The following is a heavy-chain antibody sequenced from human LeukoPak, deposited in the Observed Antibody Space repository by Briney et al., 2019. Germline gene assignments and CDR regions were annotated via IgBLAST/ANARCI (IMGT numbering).Heavy chain of an antibody. J-gene: IGHJ4*02. V-gene: IGHV3-43D*03. D-gene: IGHD3-10*01. CDR1: GFTFDDYA. CDR3: AKDISHGSGSYIDY. Sequence: GGSLRLSCAASGFTFDDYAMHWVRQAPGKGLEWVSLISWDGGSTYYADSVKGRFTISRDNSKNSLYLQMNSLRAEDTALYYCAKDISHGSGSYIDYWGQGTLVTVSS. CDR2: ISWDGGST.